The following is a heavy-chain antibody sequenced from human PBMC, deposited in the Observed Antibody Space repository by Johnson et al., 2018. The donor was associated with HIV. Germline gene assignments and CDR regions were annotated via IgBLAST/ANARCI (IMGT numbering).Heavy chain of an antibody. Sequence: AQLVESGGGVVQPGRSLRLSCAASGFTFSSYAMSWVRQAPGKGLEWVSAISGSGGSTYYADSVKGRFTISRDNSKNTLYLQMNSLRAEDTGVYYCTTYIGSHGAGDAFAIWGQGPMVTVSS. D-gene: IGHD1-26*01. CDR2: ISGSGGST. CDR1: GFTFSSYA. CDR3: TTYIGSHGAGDAFAI. V-gene: IGHV3-23*04. J-gene: IGHJ3*02.